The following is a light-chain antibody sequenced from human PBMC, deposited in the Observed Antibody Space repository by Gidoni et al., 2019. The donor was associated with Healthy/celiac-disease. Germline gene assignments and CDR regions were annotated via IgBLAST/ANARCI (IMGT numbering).Light chain of an antibody. CDR3: QQSYSTPPLT. J-gene: IGKJ4*01. CDR1: QSISSY. V-gene: IGKV1-39*01. Sequence: LSASVGDRVTITCRASQSISSYLNWYQQKPGKAPKLLIYAASSLQSGVPSRFSGSGSGTDFTLTISSLQPEDFATYYCQQSYSTPPLTSGGGTKVEIK. CDR2: AAS.